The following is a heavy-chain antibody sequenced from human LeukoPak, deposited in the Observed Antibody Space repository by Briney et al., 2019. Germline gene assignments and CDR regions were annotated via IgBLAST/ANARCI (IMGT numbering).Heavy chain of an antibody. J-gene: IGHJ6*02. CDR3: AKDDRPSYGMDV. Sequence: GGSLRLSRAASGFTFSSYAMSWVRQAPGKGLEWVSAISGSGGSTYYADSVKGRFTISRDNSKNTLYLQMNSLRAEDTAVYYCAKDDRPSYGMDVWGQGTTVTVSS. V-gene: IGHV3-23*01. CDR1: GFTFSSYA. CDR2: ISGSGGST. D-gene: IGHD3-22*01.